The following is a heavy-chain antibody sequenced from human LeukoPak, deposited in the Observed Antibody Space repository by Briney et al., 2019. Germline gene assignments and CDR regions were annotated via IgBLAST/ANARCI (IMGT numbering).Heavy chain of an antibody. CDR1: GFTFSDAW. CDR2: IKTKTDGGTT. Sequence: PGGSLRPSCAGSGFTFSDAWMSWVRQAPGKGLEWVGRIKTKTDGGTTDYAAPVKGRFTISRDDSQNTLYMEMNSLKTEDTAVYYCTTERRYNSFYWGQGTLVTVSS. D-gene: IGHD1-14*01. V-gene: IGHV3-15*01. CDR3: TTERRYNSFY. J-gene: IGHJ4*02.